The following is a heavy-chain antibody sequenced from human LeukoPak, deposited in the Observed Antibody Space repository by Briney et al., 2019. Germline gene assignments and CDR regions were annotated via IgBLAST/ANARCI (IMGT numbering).Heavy chain of an antibody. Sequence: GGSLRLSCAASGFTFSNYAMHWVRQAPGKGLEYVSTISSNGGSTYYANSVKGRFTISRDNSKNTLYLQMGSLRAEDMAVYYCARGRLVVTGVDYWGQGTLVTVSS. CDR1: GFTFSNYA. J-gene: IGHJ4*02. CDR2: ISSNGGST. V-gene: IGHV3-64*01. D-gene: IGHD3-22*01. CDR3: ARGRLVVTGVDY.